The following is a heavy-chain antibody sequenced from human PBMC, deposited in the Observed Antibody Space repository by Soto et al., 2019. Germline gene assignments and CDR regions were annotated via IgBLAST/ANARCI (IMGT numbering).Heavy chain of an antibody. D-gene: IGHD6-13*01. V-gene: IGHV1-46*01. J-gene: IGHJ1*01. Sequence: QVQLVQSGAEVREPGASVKVSCKASGYTLTNFYIHWVRQAPGQGLEWVAIINPSGGSTNYAQKLQGRITVTSDTSTSTVFMELRSLRSQDTAVYYCARNLAAADYWGQGTLLIVSS. CDR3: ARNLAAADY. CDR1: GYTLTNFY. CDR2: INPSGGST.